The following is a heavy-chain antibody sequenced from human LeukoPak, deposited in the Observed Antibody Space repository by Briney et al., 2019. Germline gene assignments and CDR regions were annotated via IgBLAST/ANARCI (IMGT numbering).Heavy chain of an antibody. D-gene: IGHD6-6*01. CDR3: AAVRSSYYYYGMDV. CDR1: GYTFTGYY. V-gene: IGHV1-2*02. J-gene: IGHJ6*02. Sequence: ASVKVSCKASGYTFTGYYMHWVRQAPGQGLEWMGWINPNSGGTNYAQKFQGRVTMTRDTSISTAYMELSRLRSDDTAVYYCAAVRSSYYYYGMDVWGQGTTVTVSS. CDR2: INPNSGGT.